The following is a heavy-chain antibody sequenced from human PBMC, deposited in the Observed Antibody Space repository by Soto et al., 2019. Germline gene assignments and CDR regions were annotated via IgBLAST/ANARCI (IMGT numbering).Heavy chain of an antibody. Sequence: SETLSLTCTVSGGSISSSSYYWGWIRQPPGKGLEWIGSIYYSGSTYYNPSLKSRVTISVDTSKNQFSLKLSSVTAADTAVYYCARHKPSMVRGVIGSLKLDVWGKGTTVTVSS. J-gene: IGHJ6*04. CDR1: GGSISSSSYY. D-gene: IGHD3-10*01. CDR2: IYYSGST. V-gene: IGHV4-39*01. CDR3: ARHKPSMVRGVIGSLKLDV.